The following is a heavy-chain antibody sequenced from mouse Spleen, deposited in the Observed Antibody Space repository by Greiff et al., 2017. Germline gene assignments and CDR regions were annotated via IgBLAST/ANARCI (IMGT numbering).Heavy chain of an antibody. CDR3: ASRELGRPLGY. CDR1: GYTFTDYY. D-gene: IGHD4-1*01. Sequence: EVQLQQSGPELVKPGASVKISCKASGYTFTDYYMNWVKQSHGKSLEWIGDINPNNGGTSYNQKFKGKATLTVDQSSSTAYMQLNSLTSEDSAVYYCASRELGRPLGYWGQGTTLTVSS. CDR2: INPNNGGT. J-gene: IGHJ2*01. V-gene: IGHV1-26*01.